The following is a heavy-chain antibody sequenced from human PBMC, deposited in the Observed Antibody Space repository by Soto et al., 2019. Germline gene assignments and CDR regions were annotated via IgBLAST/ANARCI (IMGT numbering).Heavy chain of an antibody. J-gene: IGHJ6*02. CDR2: IYYSGST. CDR3: VRGVVRGVLYYYYGMDV. CDR1: GGSVSSGSYY. V-gene: IGHV4-61*01. D-gene: IGHD3-10*01. Sequence: PSETLSLTCTVSGGSVSSGSYYWSWIRQPPGKGLEWIGYIYYSGSTNYNPSLKSRVTISVDTSKNQFSLKLSSVTAADTAVYYCVRGVVRGVLYYYYGMDVWGQGTTVTVSS.